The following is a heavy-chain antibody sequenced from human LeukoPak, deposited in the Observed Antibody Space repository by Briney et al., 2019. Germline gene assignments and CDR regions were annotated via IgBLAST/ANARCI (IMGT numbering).Heavy chain of an antibody. J-gene: IGHJ4*02. CDR2: INPNSGGT. CDR3: AREGVAVAGPRRYFDY. D-gene: IGHD6-19*01. V-gene: IGHV1-2*02. CDR1: GYTFSGYY. Sequence: ASVKVSCKASGYTFSGYYIHWVRQAPGQGLEWMGWINPNSGGTNYAQKFQGRVTMTRDTSISTAYMELSRLRSDDTAVYYCAREGVAVAGPRRYFDYWGQGTLVTVSS.